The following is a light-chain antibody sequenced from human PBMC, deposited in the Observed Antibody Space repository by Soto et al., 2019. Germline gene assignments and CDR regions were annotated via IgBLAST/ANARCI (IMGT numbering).Light chain of an antibody. J-gene: IGKJ1*01. Sequence: EIVWTQSPGTLSLSPGERATLSCRASQSVSSRYLAWYQQKPGQAPRLLIYDASSRATGIPDRFSGSGSETDFTLTISRLEPEDFAVYFCQHYGSSRTFGQGTKVDIK. CDR3: QHYGSSRT. CDR1: QSVSSRY. CDR2: DAS. V-gene: IGKV3-20*01.